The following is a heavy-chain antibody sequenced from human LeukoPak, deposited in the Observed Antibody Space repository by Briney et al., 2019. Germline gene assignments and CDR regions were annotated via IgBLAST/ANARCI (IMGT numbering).Heavy chain of an antibody. CDR2: ISYDGSNK. CDR1: GFTFSSYA. Sequence: PGGSLRLSCAASGFTFSSYAMHWVRQAPGKGLEWVAVISYDGSNKYYADSVKGRFTISRDNSKNTLYLQMNSLRAEDTAVYYCARDGDGYSNYGYFDLWGRSTLVTVSS. J-gene: IGHJ2*01. CDR3: ARDGDGYSNYGYFDL. V-gene: IGHV3-30-3*01. D-gene: IGHD4-11*01.